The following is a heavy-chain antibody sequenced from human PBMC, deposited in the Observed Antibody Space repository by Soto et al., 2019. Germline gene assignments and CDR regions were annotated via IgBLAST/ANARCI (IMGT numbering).Heavy chain of an antibody. CDR1: GGSINSYY. CDR3: ARPKTIGAAAGKGWFDP. Sequence: PSETLSLTCTVSGGSINSYYWSWIRQPPGKGLEWIGYIYYSGSTNYNPSLKSRVTISVDTSKNQFSLKLTSVTAADTAMYYCARPKTIGAAAGKGWFDPWGQGTLVTVSS. CDR2: IYYSGST. V-gene: IGHV4-59*08. D-gene: IGHD6-13*01. J-gene: IGHJ5*02.